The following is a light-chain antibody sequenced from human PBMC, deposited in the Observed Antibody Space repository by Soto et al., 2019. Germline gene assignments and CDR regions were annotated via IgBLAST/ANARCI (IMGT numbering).Light chain of an antibody. Sequence: DIQLTQSPSFLSASVGDRVTITCRASQGISSYLAWYQQKPGKAPKLLIYAASTLQSGVPSRFSGSGSETEFTLTISSLQPEYFATYYCQQRNSYPMYTFGQGTKLEIK. CDR3: QQRNSYPMYT. CDR2: AAS. CDR1: QGISSY. J-gene: IGKJ2*01. V-gene: IGKV1-9*01.